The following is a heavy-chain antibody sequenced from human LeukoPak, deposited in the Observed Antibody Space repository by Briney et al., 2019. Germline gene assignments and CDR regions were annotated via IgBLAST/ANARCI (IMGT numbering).Heavy chain of an antibody. CDR2: ITSSSNTV. Sequence: GGSLRLSCAASGFTFSNYNMFWARQAPGKGLEWVSYITSSSNTVHYADSVKGRFTLSRDNAKSSLYLQMNSLRAEDTAIYYCARLLSGWYLADYWGQGTLVTVSS. CDR1: GFTFSNYN. J-gene: IGHJ4*02. CDR3: ARLLSGWYLADY. V-gene: IGHV3-48*01. D-gene: IGHD6-19*01.